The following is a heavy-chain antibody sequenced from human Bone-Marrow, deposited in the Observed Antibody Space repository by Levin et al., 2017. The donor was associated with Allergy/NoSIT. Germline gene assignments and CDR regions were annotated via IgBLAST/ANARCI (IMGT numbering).Heavy chain of an antibody. CDR1: GFTFSGYG. CDR3: AKEIFGVANYYYAMDI. J-gene: IGHJ6*02. D-gene: IGHD3-3*01. V-gene: IGHV3-30*18. CDR2: ISFDGSIE. Sequence: PGGSLRLSCAASGFTFSGYGMHWVRQAPGKGLEWVAVISFDGSIEYYVDSVKGRFTISRDNSKNTLYLQMNSLRAEDTAVYYCAKEIFGVANYYYAMDIWGQGTTVTVSS.